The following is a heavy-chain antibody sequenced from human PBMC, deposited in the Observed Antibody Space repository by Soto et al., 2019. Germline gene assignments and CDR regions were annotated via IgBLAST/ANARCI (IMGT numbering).Heavy chain of an antibody. CDR3: AKGGDGYNSYFDY. CDR2: ISGSGGSA. CDR1: GFTFSSYA. J-gene: IGHJ4*02. V-gene: IGHV3-23*01. Sequence: GGSLRLSCAASGFTFSSYAMSWVRQAPGKGLAWVSAISGSGGSAYYADSVKGRFTISRDNSKNTLYLQMNSLRAEDTAVYYCAKGGDGYNSYFDYWGQGTLVTVSS. D-gene: IGHD5-12*01.